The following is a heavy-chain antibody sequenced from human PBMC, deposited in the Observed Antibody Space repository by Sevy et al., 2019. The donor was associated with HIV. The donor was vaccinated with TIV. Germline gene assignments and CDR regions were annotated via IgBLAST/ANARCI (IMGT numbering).Heavy chain of an antibody. V-gene: IGHV4-61*01. CDR2: ISYIGST. J-gene: IGHJ4*02. Sequence: SETLSLTCTVSGGSVSSGNYYWTWIRQPPGKGLEWIGYISYIGSTNYNPSLKSRVTISIDTSKNQLSPRLSSVTATDTALYYCVRDRIDAAGGYFDYWGQGTLVTVSS. CDR3: VRDRIDAAGGYFDY. CDR1: GGSVSSGNYY. D-gene: IGHD6-13*01.